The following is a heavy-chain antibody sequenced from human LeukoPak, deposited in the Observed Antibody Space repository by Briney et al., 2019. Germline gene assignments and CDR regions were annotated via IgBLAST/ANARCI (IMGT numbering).Heavy chain of an antibody. CDR3: ARQPAYGSGSYYRLDY. Sequence: SETLSLTCAVYGGSFSGYYRSWIRQPPGKGLEWIGEINHSGSTNYNPSLKSRVTISVDTSKNQFSLKLSSVTAADTAVYYCARQPAYGSGSYYRLDYWGQGTLVTVSS. V-gene: IGHV4-34*01. D-gene: IGHD3-10*01. CDR1: GGSFSGYY. J-gene: IGHJ4*02. CDR2: INHSGST.